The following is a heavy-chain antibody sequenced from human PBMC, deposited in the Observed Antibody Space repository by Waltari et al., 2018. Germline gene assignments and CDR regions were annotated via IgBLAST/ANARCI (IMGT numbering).Heavy chain of an antibody. CDR1: GHSVNNDFY. D-gene: IGHD6-25*01. J-gene: IGHJ4*02. V-gene: IGHV4-38-2*02. CDR3: AEEGNTTAGLFDS. CDR2: IYHTGSS. Sequence: QVQLRESGPGLVRSSETRSLTCTVSGHSVNNDFYWAWIRQSPGGGLEWIASIYHTGSSHYNSSLKSRVSISTDMSTKQFFLTLTHLTAADTAVYYCAEEGNTTAGLFDSWGQGTLVTVSS.